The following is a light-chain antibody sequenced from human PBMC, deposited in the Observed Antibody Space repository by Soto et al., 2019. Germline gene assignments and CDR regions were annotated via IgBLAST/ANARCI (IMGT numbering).Light chain of an antibody. Sequence: DIQMTQSPSTLSGSVGDRVTITCRASQTISTWLAWYQQEPGKAPKLLIHKASSLQSGVPSRFSGSGSGTEFTLTISSLQPDDFATYYCQQYNSYSPWTFGQRTKADIK. CDR3: QQYNSYSPWT. CDR1: QTISTW. V-gene: IGKV1-5*03. J-gene: IGKJ1*01. CDR2: KAS.